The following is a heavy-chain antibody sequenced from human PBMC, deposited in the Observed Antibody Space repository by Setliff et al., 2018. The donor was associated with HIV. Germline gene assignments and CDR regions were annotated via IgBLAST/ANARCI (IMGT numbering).Heavy chain of an antibody. D-gene: IGHD6-19*01. CDR3: ARVPFRSAWFSGGHDAFDI. Sequence: GASVKVSCKASSYTFTRYGISWVRQAPGQGLEWMGWISGYNGNTKYAQSFQGRVAMTTETSTSTAYMEMRSLRSGDTAVYYCARVPFRSAWFSGGHDAFDIWGQGTMVTVSS. CDR1: SYTFTRYG. CDR2: ISGYNGNT. V-gene: IGHV1-18*01. J-gene: IGHJ3*02.